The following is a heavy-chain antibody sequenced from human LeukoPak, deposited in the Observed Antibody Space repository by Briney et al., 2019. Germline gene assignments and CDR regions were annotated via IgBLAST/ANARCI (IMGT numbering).Heavy chain of an antibody. CDR2: IYYSGST. CDR3: ARETISPYYYGMDV. Sequence: PSETLSLTCTVSGGSISSGDYYWSWIRQPPGKGLEWIGYIYYSGSTYYNPSLKSRVTVSVDTSKNQFSLKLSSVTAADTAVYYCARETISPYYYGMDVWGQGTTVTVS. D-gene: IGHD3-9*01. CDR1: GGSISSGDYY. J-gene: IGHJ6*02. V-gene: IGHV4-30-4*01.